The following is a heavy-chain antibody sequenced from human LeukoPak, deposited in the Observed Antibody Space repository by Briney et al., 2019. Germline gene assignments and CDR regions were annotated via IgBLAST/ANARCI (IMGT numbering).Heavy chain of an antibody. J-gene: IGHJ3*02. CDR2: INSSGGST. D-gene: IGHD3-22*01. Sequence: ASVKVSCKASGYTFTSYYMHWVRQAPGQGLEWMGIINSSGGSTSYAQKFQGRVTMTRDTSTSTVYMELSSLRSEDTAVYYCAREGRYYDSSGYFSHDAFDIWGQGTMVTVSS. V-gene: IGHV1-46*03. CDR1: GYTFTSYY. CDR3: AREGRYYDSSGYFSHDAFDI.